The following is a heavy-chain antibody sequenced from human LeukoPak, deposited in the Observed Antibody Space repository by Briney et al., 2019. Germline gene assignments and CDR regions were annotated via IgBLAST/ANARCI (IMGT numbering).Heavy chain of an antibody. V-gene: IGHV4-34*01. Sequence: SETLSLTCAVYGEPFSGYYWSWIRQPPGKGLEWIGEINHSGSTNYNPSLKSRVTISVDTSKNQFSLKLSSVTAADTAVYYCARGRVYYYDSSGYYRPWPYYYYYGMNVWGQGTTVTVSS. CDR3: ARGRVYYYDSSGYYRPWPYYYYYGMNV. CDR2: INHSGST. D-gene: IGHD3-22*01. J-gene: IGHJ6*02. CDR1: GEPFSGYY.